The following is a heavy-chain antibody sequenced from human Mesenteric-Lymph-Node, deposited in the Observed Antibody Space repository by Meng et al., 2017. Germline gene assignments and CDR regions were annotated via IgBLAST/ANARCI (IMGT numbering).Heavy chain of an antibody. Sequence: SETLSLTCSVSGGSINTSPYYWGWIRQPPGKGLEWIGSIYYSGSTYYNPSLKSRVTISVDTSKNQFSLKLSSVTAADTAVYYCARVLGSVSARSGPLDYWGQGTLVTVSS. D-gene: IGHD6-19*01. CDR1: GGSINTSPYY. J-gene: IGHJ4*02. CDR3: ARVLGSVSARSGPLDY. V-gene: IGHV4-39*07. CDR2: IYYSGST.